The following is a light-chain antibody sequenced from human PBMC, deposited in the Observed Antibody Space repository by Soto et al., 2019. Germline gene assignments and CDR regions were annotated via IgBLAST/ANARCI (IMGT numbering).Light chain of an antibody. V-gene: IGKV1-8*01. Sequence: AIRMTQSPSSLSASTGYRVTITCLASQGISSYLAWYQQKPGKAPKLLIYAASTLQSGVPSRFSGSGSGTDFTLTISCLQSEDFATYYCQQYYSYPLTFGGGTKVDI. CDR3: QQYYSYPLT. J-gene: IGKJ4*01. CDR2: AAS. CDR1: QGISSY.